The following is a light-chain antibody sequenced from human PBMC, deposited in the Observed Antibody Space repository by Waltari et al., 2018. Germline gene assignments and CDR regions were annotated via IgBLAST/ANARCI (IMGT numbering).Light chain of an antibody. J-gene: IGKJ2*01. CDR1: QNISNW. V-gene: IGKV1-5*03. CDR2: KAS. CDR3: KQYNTYSS. Sequence: DIQMTHSPSSLSASAGDTVTITCRASQNISNWLAWYQEKPGKAPILLFYKASILNSGVPSRFSASASETPFTLTISSLQPGDFATYYCKQYNTYSSFGQGTKLEIK.